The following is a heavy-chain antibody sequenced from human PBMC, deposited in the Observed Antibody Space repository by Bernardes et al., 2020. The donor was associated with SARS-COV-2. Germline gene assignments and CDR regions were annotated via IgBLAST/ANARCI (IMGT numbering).Heavy chain of an antibody. CDR1: GFTFSSYS. CDR2: ISSSSYI. J-gene: IGHJ6*02. D-gene: IGHD3-3*01. Sequence: GGSLRLSCAASGFTFSSYSMNWVRQAPGKGLEWVSSISSSSYIYYADSVKGRFTISRDNAKNSLYLQMNSLRAEDTAVYYCARDGGITIFGVAPPYYYYYGMDVWGQGTTVTVSS. CDR3: ARDGGITIFGVAPPYYYYYGMDV. V-gene: IGHV3-21*01.